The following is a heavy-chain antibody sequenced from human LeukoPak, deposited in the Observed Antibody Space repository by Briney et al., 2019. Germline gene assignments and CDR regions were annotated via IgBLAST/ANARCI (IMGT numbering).Heavy chain of an antibody. V-gene: IGHV3-23*01. Sequence: PGGSLRLSCAASGFTFSSYAMSWVRQAPGKGLEWVSAISGSGGSTYYAESVKGRFTISRDNSKNTLYLQMNSLRAEDTAVYYCAKSYSSSSTGHLFCGQRTLVTVSS. CDR2: ISGSGGST. J-gene: IGHJ4*02. CDR1: GFTFSSYA. CDR3: AKSYSSSSTGHLF. D-gene: IGHD6-13*01.